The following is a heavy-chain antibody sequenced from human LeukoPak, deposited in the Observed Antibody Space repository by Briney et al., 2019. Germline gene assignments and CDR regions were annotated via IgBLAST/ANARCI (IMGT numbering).Heavy chain of an antibody. D-gene: IGHD2-15*01. CDR2: IYYSGST. Sequence: SETLSLTCTVSGGSISSGGYYWSWNRQHPGKGLEWIGYIYYSGSTYYNPSLKSRVTISVDTSKNQFSLKLSSVTAADTAVYYCARDHCSGGSCFDYWGQGTLVTVSS. CDR1: GGSISSGGYY. J-gene: IGHJ4*02. V-gene: IGHV4-31*03. CDR3: ARDHCSGGSCFDY.